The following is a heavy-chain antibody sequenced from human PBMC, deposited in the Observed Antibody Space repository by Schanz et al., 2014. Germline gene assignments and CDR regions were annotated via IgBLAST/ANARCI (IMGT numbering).Heavy chain of an antibody. CDR2: ISYEGNDK. V-gene: IGHV3-30*13. CDR1: GFTFSDSW. Sequence: VQLVESGGGLVKPGDSLRLSCAASGFTFSDSWMHWVRQAPGKGLEWVAVISYEGNDKYYGDSVKGRFTISRDSPKNRLYLQMNSLRPEDSGVYYCARGVARERYSDWLELDYWGQGTLVTVSS. CDR3: ARGVARERYSDWLELDY. J-gene: IGHJ4*02. D-gene: IGHD3-9*01.